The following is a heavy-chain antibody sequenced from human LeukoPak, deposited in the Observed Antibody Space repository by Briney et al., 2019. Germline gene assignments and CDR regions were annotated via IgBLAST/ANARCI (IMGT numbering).Heavy chain of an antibody. CDR3: AKGLLRYFDWFPLDY. J-gene: IGHJ4*02. D-gene: IGHD3-9*01. CDR2: LSWNSGSI. V-gene: IGHV3-9*01. CDR1: GFTFDDYA. Sequence: PGRSLRLSCAASGFTFDDYAMHWVRQAPGKGLEWVSGLSWNSGSIGYADSVKGRFTISRDNAKNSLYLQMNSLRAEDTALYYCAKGLLRYFDWFPLDYWGQGTLVTVSS.